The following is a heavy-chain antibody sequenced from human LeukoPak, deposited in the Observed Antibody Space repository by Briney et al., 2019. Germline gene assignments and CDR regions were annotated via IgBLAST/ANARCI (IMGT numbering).Heavy chain of an antibody. J-gene: IGHJ4*02. CDR2: IYYSGST. Sequence: SETLSLTCTVSGGSVSSGSYYWSWIRQPPGKGLEWIGYIYYSGSTNYNPSLKSRVTISVDTSKNQFSLRLSSVTAADTAVYYCARGISSGWSRAVGYWGQGTLVTVSS. CDR3: ARGISSGWSRAVGY. CDR1: GGSVSSGSYY. D-gene: IGHD6-19*01. V-gene: IGHV4-61*01.